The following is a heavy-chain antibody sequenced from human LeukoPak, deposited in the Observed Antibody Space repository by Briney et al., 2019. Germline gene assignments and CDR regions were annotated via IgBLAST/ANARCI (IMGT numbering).Heavy chain of an antibody. CDR1: GYTLTELS. D-gene: IGHD1-26*01. Sequence: GASVKVSCKASGYTLTELSMHWVRQAPGKGLEWMGGFDPEDGETIYAQKFQGRVTMTEDTSTDTAYMELSSLRSEDTAVYYCATVGMGLPDYYGMDVWGKGTTVTVSS. CDR2: FDPEDGET. V-gene: IGHV1-24*01. CDR3: ATVGMGLPDYYGMDV. J-gene: IGHJ6*04.